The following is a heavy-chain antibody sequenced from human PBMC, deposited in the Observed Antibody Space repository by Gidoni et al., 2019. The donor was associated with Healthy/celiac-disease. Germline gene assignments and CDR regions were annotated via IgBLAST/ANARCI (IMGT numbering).Heavy chain of an antibody. Sequence: LVESWGGVFQPGRSLRLSFAASGFTFRISAMHWVRQAPGKGLEWVAVISYDGSNKYYADSVKGRFTISRDNSKNTLYLQMNSLRAEDTAVYYCARDRWDIVVVVAATDAFDIWGQGTMVTVSS. V-gene: IGHV3-30-3*01. CDR1: GFTFRISA. CDR2: ISYDGSNK. J-gene: IGHJ3*02. CDR3: ARDRWDIVVVVAATDAFDI. D-gene: IGHD2-15*01.